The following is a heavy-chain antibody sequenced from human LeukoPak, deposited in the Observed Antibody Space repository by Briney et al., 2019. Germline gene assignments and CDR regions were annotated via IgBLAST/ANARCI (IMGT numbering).Heavy chain of an antibody. J-gene: IGHJ6*02. V-gene: IGHV3-11*01. D-gene: IGHD3-10*01. CDR3: ARDLLWFGGRPYGMDV. CDR1: GFTFSDYY. CDR2: ISSSGSTI. Sequence: GGSLRLSCAASGFTFSDYYMSWIRQAPGKGLEWVSYISSSGSTIYYADSVKGRFTISRDNAKNSLYLQMNSLRAEDTAAYYCARDLLWFGGRPYGMDVWGQGTTVTVSS.